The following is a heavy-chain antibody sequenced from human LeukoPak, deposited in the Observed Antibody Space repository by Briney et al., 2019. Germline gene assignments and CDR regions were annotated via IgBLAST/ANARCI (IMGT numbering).Heavy chain of an antibody. V-gene: IGHV3-23*01. J-gene: IGHJ3*02. Sequence: GGSLRLSCAASGFTFSRYAMSWVRQAPGKGLEGVSAISGSGDSTYYADSVKGRFTISRDNSKNTVYLQMNSLRAEDTALYYCAKGYGSGSYANAFDIWGQGTMVTVSS. CDR2: ISGSGDST. CDR1: GFTFSRYA. D-gene: IGHD3-10*01. CDR3: AKGYGSGSYANAFDI.